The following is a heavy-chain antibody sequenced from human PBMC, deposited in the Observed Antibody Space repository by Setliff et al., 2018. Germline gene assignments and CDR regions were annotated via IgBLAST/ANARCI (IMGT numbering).Heavy chain of an antibody. J-gene: IGHJ3*01. V-gene: IGHV1-18*01. D-gene: IGHD6-19*01. CDR3: VREYSGGGLM. CDR1: GYTFTSYG. CDR2: ISAYNGNT. Sequence: ASVKVSCKASGYTFTSYGFIWVRQAPGQGLEWMGWISAYNGNTNYGQKYQGRVTMTTDTSTNTVYMELRSLRSDDTAVYFCVREYSGGGLMWGQGTMVTVSS.